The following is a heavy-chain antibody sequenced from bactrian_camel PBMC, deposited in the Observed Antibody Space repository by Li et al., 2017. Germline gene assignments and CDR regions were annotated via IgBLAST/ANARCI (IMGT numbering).Heavy chain of an antibody. CDR1: AYIVCL. J-gene: IGHJ4*01. Sequence: QVQLVESGGGSVQAGGSLRLSCVVSAYIVCLGWYWQAPGKEREGVAQITDGGGTMYADSVQGRFTISRDNAKDTLYLQMNSLKIEDTAVYYCALGSSRQATMTARGKGTQVTVS. CDR2: ITDGGGT. V-gene: IGHV3S53*01. D-gene: IGHD3*01.